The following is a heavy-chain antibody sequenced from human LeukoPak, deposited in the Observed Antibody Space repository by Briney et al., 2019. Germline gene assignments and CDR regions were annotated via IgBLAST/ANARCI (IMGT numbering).Heavy chain of an antibody. Sequence: GGSLRLSCAASGFTFDDYGMSWVRQALGKGLEWVSGINWNGGSTGYEDSVKGRFTISRDNAKNSLYLQMNSLRAEDTALYYCARASSYLNWDDAFDIWGQGTVVTVSS. J-gene: IGHJ3*02. CDR1: GFTFDDYG. D-gene: IGHD1-26*01. V-gene: IGHV3-20*04. CDR2: INWNGGST. CDR3: ARASSYLNWDDAFDI.